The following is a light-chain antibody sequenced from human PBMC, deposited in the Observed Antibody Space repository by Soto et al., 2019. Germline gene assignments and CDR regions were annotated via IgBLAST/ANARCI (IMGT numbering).Light chain of an antibody. CDR2: WAS. Sequence: DIVMTQSPDSLAVSLGERATINCKSSQSVFFNSNNKNYLAWYQQKPGQPPKLLIYWASTRESGVPDRFSGSGSGTDVTLTMSSLQAEDVAVYYCQQYYNIPPTFGQGTKVEI. V-gene: IGKV4-1*01. J-gene: IGKJ1*01. CDR3: QQYYNIPPT. CDR1: QSVFFNSNNKNY.